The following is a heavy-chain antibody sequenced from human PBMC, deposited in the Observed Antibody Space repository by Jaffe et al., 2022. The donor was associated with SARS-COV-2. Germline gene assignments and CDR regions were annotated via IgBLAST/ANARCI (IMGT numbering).Heavy chain of an antibody. CDR2: IKSDATAT. V-gene: IGHV3-74*01. Sequence: DVQLVESGGALVQPGGSLTLSCAASGFTFSNYWMHWVRQAPGKGLVWVSRIKSDATATSYADSVNGRFTISRDNGNNMLYLQMNSLRAEDTAMYYCAREDFSGFSRLGFWGQGTLVTVSS. J-gene: IGHJ4*02. CDR1: GFTFSNYW. D-gene: IGHD5-12*01. CDR3: AREDFSGFSRLGF.